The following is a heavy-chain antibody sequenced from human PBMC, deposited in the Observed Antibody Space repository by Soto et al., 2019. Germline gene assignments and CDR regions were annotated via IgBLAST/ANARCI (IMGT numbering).Heavy chain of an antibody. D-gene: IGHD3-10*01. Sequence: GGSLRLSCAASGFTFSSYWMSWVRQAPGKGLEWVANIKQDGSEKYYVDSVKGRFTISRDNAKNSLYLQMNSLRAEDTAVYYCARRGPVLLWFGSYPYFDYWGQGTLVTVSS. V-gene: IGHV3-7*01. J-gene: IGHJ4*02. CDR1: GFTFSSYW. CDR2: IKQDGSEK. CDR3: ARRGPVLLWFGSYPYFDY.